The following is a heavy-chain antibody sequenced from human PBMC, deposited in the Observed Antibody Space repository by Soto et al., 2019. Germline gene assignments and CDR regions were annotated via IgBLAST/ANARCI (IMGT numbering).Heavy chain of an antibody. CDR3: AKDGYGDRPYYFDY. CDR1: GFTFSTYA. Sequence: EVQLLESGGGLVQPGWSLRLSCAASGFTFSTYALNWVRQAPGKGLEWVSAIGGRGGSTYFADSVKGRFSISRDSSKNTLYLQMNSLRAEDTAVYYCAKDGYGDRPYYFDYWGQGTLVTVSS. D-gene: IGHD4-17*01. V-gene: IGHV3-23*01. CDR2: IGGRGGST. J-gene: IGHJ4*02.